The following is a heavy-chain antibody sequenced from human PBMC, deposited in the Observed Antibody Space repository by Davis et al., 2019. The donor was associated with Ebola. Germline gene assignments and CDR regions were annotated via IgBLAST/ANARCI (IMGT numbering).Heavy chain of an antibody. CDR3: ATSVWGSYKDAFDI. D-gene: IGHD3-16*01. V-gene: IGHV1-2*06. Sequence: ASVKVSCKASGYTFTGYYMHWVRQAPGQGLEWMGRINPNSGGTNYAQKFQGRVTITADKSTSTAYMELSSLRSEDTAVYYCATSVWGSYKDAFDIWGQGTMVTVSS. J-gene: IGHJ3*02. CDR2: INPNSGGT. CDR1: GYTFTGYY.